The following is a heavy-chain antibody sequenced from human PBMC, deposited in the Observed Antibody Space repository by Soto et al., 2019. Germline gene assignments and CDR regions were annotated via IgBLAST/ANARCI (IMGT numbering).Heavy chain of an antibody. CDR2: TSYDGSNK. CDR1: GFTLSSYG. V-gene: IGHV3-30*18. D-gene: IGHD2-2*01. J-gene: IGHJ6*02. CDR3: AKDSDIVVVPAATSGYYYYYGMDV. Sequence: GGSPRLSCAASGFTLSSYGIHWVPQAPGKGLERGAGTSYDGSNKYYADSVKGRFTISRDNSKNTLYLQMISLRAEDTAVYYCAKDSDIVVVPAATSGYYYYYGMDVWGQGTTVTVSS.